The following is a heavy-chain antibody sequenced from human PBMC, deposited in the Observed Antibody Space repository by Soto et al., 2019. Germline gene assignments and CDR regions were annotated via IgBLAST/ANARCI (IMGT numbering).Heavy chain of an antibody. J-gene: IGHJ6*02. Sequence: QVQLVESGGGVVQPGTSLRLSCAASGFTFSSYGMHWVRQAPGKGLEWVAVISYNGGKKYYGDSVKGRFTISRDNSEKMMYLQMNRLMAEDTAVYYCAKDHVGYYNGMDVWGQGTTVTVSS. D-gene: IGHD3-10*01. V-gene: IGHV3-30*18. CDR2: ISYNGGKK. CDR3: AKDHVGYYNGMDV. CDR1: GFTFSSYG.